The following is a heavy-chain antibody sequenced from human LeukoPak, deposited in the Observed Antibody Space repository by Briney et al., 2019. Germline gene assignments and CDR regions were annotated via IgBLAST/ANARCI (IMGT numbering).Heavy chain of an antibody. J-gene: IGHJ6*03. Sequence: SETLSLTCTVSGGSIGSGGYYWSWIRQHPGKGLEWIGYIYFSGSTYYNPSLKSRVTISVDTSKNQFSLKLSSVTAADTAVYYCARSRGLVDYYYYYMDVWGKGTTVTVSS. CDR1: GGSIGSGGYY. V-gene: IGHV4-31*03. D-gene: IGHD2-8*02. CDR3: ARSRGLVDYYYYYMDV. CDR2: IYFSGST.